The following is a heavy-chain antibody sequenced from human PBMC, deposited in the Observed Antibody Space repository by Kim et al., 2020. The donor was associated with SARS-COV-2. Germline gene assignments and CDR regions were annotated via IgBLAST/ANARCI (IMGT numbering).Heavy chain of an antibody. CDR3: ARQVVPAAGSGGWFDP. Sequence: GESLKISCKGSGYSFTSYWISWVRQMPGKGLEWMGRIDPSDSYTNYSPSFQGHVTISADKSISTAYLQWSSLKASDTAMYYCARQVVPAAGSGGWFDPWGQGTLVTVSS. CDR2: IDPSDSYT. CDR1: GYSFTSYW. D-gene: IGHD2-2*01. J-gene: IGHJ5*02. V-gene: IGHV5-10-1*01.